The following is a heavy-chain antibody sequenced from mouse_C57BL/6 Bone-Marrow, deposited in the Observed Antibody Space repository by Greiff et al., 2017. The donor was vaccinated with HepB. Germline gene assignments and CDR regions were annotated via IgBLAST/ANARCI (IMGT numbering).Heavy chain of an antibody. V-gene: IGHV14-4*01. D-gene: IGHD2-4*01. J-gene: IGHJ3*01. CDR1: GFNIKDDY. CDR3: TTGGDYDWFAY. CDR2: IDPENGDT. Sequence: EVQLQQSGAELVRPGASVKLSCTASGFNIKDDYMHWVKQRPEQGLEWIGWIDPENGDTEYASKFQGKATITADTSSNTAYRQLSSLTSEDTAVYYCTTGGDYDWFAYWGQGTLVTVSA.